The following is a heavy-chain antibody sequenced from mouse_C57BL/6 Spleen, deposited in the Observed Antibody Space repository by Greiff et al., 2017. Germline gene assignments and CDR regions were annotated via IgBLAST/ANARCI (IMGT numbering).Heavy chain of an antibody. V-gene: IGHV1-62-2*01. CDR2: FYPGSGSI. J-gene: IGHJ1*03. CDR3: ARHERYYGSSPWYFDV. CDR1: GYTFTEYT. Sequence: QVLLQQSGAELVKPGASVKLSCKASGYTFTEYTIHWVKQRSGQGLEWIGWFYPGSGSIKYNEKFKDKDTLTADKSASTVYMEISRLTSEDSAVYFCARHERYYGSSPWYFDVWGTGITVTVSS. D-gene: IGHD1-1*01.